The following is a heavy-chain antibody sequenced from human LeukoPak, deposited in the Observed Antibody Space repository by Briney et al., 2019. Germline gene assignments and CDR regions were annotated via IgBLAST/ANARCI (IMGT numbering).Heavy chain of an antibody. V-gene: IGHV7-4-1*02. J-gene: IGHJ4*02. CDR1: GYTFSSYA. D-gene: IGHD4-17*01. CDR3: ARSNNDGDYLGVGFDY. Sequence: ASVKVSSKASGYTFSSYAMNWVRQAPGQGLEWMGWINTNTGNPTHAQGFTGRFVFSLDTSVSTAYLQISSLQAEDTAVYYCARSNNDGDYLGVGFDYWGQGTLVTVSS. CDR2: INTNTGNP.